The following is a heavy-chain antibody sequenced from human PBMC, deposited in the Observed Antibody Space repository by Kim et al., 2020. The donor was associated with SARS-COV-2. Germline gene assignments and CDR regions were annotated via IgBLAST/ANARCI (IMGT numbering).Heavy chain of an antibody. Sequence: SVKVSCKASGGTFSSYAISWVRQAPGQGLEWMGGIIPIFGTANYAQKFQGRVTITADESTSTAYMELSSLRSEDTAVYYCASYSSSLTDHYYYYGMDVWGQGTTVTVS. CDR2: IIPIFGTA. CDR1: GGTFSSYA. J-gene: IGHJ6*02. V-gene: IGHV1-69*13. D-gene: IGHD6-6*01. CDR3: ASYSSSLTDHYYYYGMDV.